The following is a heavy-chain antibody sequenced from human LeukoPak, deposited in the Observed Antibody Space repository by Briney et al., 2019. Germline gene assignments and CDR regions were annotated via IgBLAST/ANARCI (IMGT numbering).Heavy chain of an antibody. D-gene: IGHD6-19*01. V-gene: IGHV3-66*01. CDR1: GFTVSSNY. CDR2: IYSGGDT. Sequence: GALRLSCAASGFTVSSNYMGWVRQAPGKGLEWVSVIYSGGDTYYADSVKGRFTISRDNSKNMIYLEMSSLKAEDTAVYYCAKERSLEIAVAGTIFDYWAREPRSPSPQ. J-gene: IGHJ4*02. CDR3: AKERSLEIAVAGTIFDY.